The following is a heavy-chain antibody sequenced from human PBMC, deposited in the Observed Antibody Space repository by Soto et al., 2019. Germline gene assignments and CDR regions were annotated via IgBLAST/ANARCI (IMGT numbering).Heavy chain of an antibody. CDR1: VFTFSSYA. J-gene: IGHJ4*02. Sequence: GSLRVSCGASVFTFSSYAMSWVRQAPGKGLEWVSAISDSGGSTYYADSMKGRFTISRDNSKNTLYLQMNSLRAEDTAIYYCAKDLTSTSRTPELWGQGTLVTVSS. CDR2: ISDSGGST. D-gene: IGHD2-2*01. CDR3: AKDLTSTSRTPEL. V-gene: IGHV3-23*01.